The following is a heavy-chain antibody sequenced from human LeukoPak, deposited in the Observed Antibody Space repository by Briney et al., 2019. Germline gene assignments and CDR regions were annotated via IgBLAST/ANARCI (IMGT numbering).Heavy chain of an antibody. CDR1: GFSFISFA. J-gene: IGHJ4*02. CDR2: ISYDGSNK. Sequence: GRCLRLSCAASGFSFISFAMNWVRQAPGKGLEWLAVISYDGSNKYYADSVKGRFTISRDNSKNTLYLQMNSLRAEDTAVYYCARDRYSNGYFDYWGQGTLVTVSS. V-gene: IGHV3-30-3*01. D-gene: IGHD5-18*01. CDR3: ARDRYSNGYFDY.